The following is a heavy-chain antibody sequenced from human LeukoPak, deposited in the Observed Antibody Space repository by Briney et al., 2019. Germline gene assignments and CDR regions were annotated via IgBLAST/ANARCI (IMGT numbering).Heavy chain of an antibody. J-gene: IGHJ3*02. CDR2: ISTSSIYI. CDR1: GFTFSAYS. Sequence: GGSLRLSCAASGFTFSAYSMNWVRQAPGKGLEWVSSISTSSIYIYYADSVKGRFTVSRDNANNSLYLQMNSLRAEDTAVYYCARSSIDGYNLIDAFDMWGQGTMVTVSS. D-gene: IGHD5-24*01. V-gene: IGHV3-21*01. CDR3: ARSSIDGYNLIDAFDM.